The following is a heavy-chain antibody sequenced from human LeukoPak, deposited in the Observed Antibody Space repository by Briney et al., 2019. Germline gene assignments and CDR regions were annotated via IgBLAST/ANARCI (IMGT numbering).Heavy chain of an antibody. CDR1: RFTLSNYW. V-gene: IGHV3-7*01. D-gene: IGHD6-19*01. Sequence: GGSLRLSCAASRFTLSNYWMSWVRQAPGKGLEWVANIKQDGSETYYVDSVKGRFTISRDNAKNSLSLQMNSLRAEDTAVCYCARQRGSGCLDYWGQGTLVTVSS. CDR2: IKQDGSET. CDR3: ARQRGSGCLDY. J-gene: IGHJ4*02.